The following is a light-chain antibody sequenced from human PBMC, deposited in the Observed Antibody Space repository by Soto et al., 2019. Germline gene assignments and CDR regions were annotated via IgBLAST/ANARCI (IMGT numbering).Light chain of an antibody. Sequence: EIVLTQSPGTLSLSPGERATLSCRASQSVSSSYLAWYQQKPGQAPRLLIYGASSRATGIPDRFSGSGSGTDFTLTISRLEPEDFAVYYCQQYGSSFATFGQGTQVE. CDR2: GAS. CDR3: QQYGSSFAT. J-gene: IGKJ1*01. CDR1: QSVSSSY. V-gene: IGKV3-20*01.